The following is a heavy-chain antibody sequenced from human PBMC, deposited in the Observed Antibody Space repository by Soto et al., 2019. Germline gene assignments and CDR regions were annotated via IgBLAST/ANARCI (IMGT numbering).Heavy chain of an antibody. CDR1: GLTFDDYA. V-gene: IGHV3-9*01. CDR2: ISWNSGSI. D-gene: IGHD5-12*01. CDR3: AKDVKRVYSGYPTGYFDY. Sequence: PGGSLRLSCAASGLTFDDYAMHWVRQAPGKGLEWVSGISWNSGSIGYADSVKGRFTISRDNAKNSLYLQMNSLRAEDTALYYCAKDVKRVYSGYPTGYFDYWGQGTLVTVSS. J-gene: IGHJ4*02.